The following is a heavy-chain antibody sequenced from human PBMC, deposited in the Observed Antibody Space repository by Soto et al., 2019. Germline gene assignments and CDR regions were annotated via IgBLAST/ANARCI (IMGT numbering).Heavy chain of an antibody. Sequence: SQTLSLTCIVSGGSVYSKGHNWGWIRQPSGKRLEWIGSIYNNAATNYNSSRKSRVTISRDTSKNQCSLRFTSVTAADTAVYYCGKILVGATGHTDADSWGPGTLVTVSS. D-gene: IGHD2-15*01. CDR2: IYNNAAT. CDR3: GKILVGATGHTDADS. J-gene: IGHJ4*02. CDR1: GGSVYSKGHN. V-gene: IGHV4-39*01.